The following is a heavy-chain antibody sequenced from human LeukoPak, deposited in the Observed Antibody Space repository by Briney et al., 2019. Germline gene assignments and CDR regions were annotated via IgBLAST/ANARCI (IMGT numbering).Heavy chain of an antibody. Sequence: GASVKVSCKASGYTFTSYGISWVRQAPGQGLEWMGWISAYNGKTNYAQKLQGRVTMTTDTSTSTAYMELRSLRSDDTAVYYCARECLSEFMVRGVGEFDYWGQGTLVTVSS. CDR1: GYTFTSYG. V-gene: IGHV1-18*04. CDR2: ISAYNGKT. D-gene: IGHD3-10*01. J-gene: IGHJ4*02. CDR3: ARECLSEFMVRGVGEFDY.